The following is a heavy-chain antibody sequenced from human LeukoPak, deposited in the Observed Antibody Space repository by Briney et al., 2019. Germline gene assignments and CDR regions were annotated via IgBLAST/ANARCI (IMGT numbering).Heavy chain of an antibody. V-gene: IGHV4-4*02. J-gene: IGHJ4*02. CDR2: IYYSGST. Sequence: SGTLSLTCAVSGGSISSSNWWSWVRQPPGKGLEWIGYIYYSGSTNYNPSLKSRVTISVDTSKNQFSLKLSSVTAADTAVYYCARGLARTSMVTRGGVRFDYWGQGTLVTVSS. CDR3: ARGLARTSMVTRGGVRFDY. CDR1: GGSISSSNW. D-gene: IGHD5-18*01.